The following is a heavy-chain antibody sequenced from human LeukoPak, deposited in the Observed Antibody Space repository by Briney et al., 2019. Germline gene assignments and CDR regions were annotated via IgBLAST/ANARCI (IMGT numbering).Heavy chain of an antibody. CDR2: ISWNSGSI. CDR3: AKARGGSGYPHYSFDY. V-gene: IGHV3-9*01. D-gene: IGHD3-22*01. Sequence: PGRSLRLSCAASGFTFDDYAMHWVRQDPGKGLEWVSGISWNSGSIGYADSVKGRFTISRDNAKNSLYLQMNSLRAEDTALYYCAKARGGSGYPHYSFDYWGQGTLVTVSS. J-gene: IGHJ4*02. CDR1: GFTFDDYA.